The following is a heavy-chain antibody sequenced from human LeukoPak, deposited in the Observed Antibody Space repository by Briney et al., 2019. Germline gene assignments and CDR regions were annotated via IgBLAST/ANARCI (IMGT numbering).Heavy chain of an antibody. V-gene: IGHV3-48*03. CDR1: GFTFSSYE. CDR2: ISSSGSTI. Sequence: GGSLRLSCAASGFTFSSYEMNWVRQAPGKGLEWVSYISSSGSTIYYADSVKGRFTISRDNAKNSLYLQMNSLRAEDTAVYYCARGYCSSTSCPRGNYYYYYGMDVWGKGTTVTVSS. CDR3: ARGYCSSTSCPRGNYYYYYGMDV. J-gene: IGHJ6*04. D-gene: IGHD2-2*01.